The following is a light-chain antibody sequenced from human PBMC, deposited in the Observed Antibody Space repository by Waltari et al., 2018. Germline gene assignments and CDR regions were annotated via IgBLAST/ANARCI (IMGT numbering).Light chain of an antibody. CDR2: EVN. J-gene: IGLJ2*01. V-gene: IGLV2-23*02. CDR3: CSYAGSSFL. Sequence: WYQHHLDKAPKLKIYEVNKRPSCVYNRFSGSKSGNTASLIISALQTEDEAYYYCCSYAGSSFLFGGGTKLTVL.